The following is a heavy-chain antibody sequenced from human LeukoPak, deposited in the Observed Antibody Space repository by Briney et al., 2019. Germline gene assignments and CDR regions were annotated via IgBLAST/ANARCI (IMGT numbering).Heavy chain of an antibody. Sequence: ASVKVSCKASGYTFTSYAMNWVRQAPGQGLEWMGWINTNTGNPTYAQGFTGRFVFSLDTSVSTAYLQISSLKAEDTAVYYCASTGVPQYSSSWYPWNYWGQGTLVTVSS. D-gene: IGHD6-13*01. J-gene: IGHJ4*02. CDR3: ASTGVPQYSSSWYPWNY. CDR2: INTNTGNP. V-gene: IGHV7-4-1*02. CDR1: GYTFTSYA.